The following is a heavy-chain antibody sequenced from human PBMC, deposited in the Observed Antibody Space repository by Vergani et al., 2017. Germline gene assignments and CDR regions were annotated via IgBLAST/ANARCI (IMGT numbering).Heavy chain of an antibody. D-gene: IGHD6-19*01. J-gene: IGHJ6*03. Sequence: EVQLVESGGGLVQPGGSLRLSCAASGFTFSSYWMSWVRQAPGKGLEWVANIKQDGSEKYYVDSVKGRFTISRDNAKNSLYLQMNCLRAEDTAVYYCARDYPLAVAGRGGGSYYYYYYMDVWGKGTTVTVSS. V-gene: IGHV3-7*03. CDR1: GFTFSSYW. CDR3: ARDYPLAVAGRGGGSYYYYYYMDV. CDR2: IKQDGSEK.